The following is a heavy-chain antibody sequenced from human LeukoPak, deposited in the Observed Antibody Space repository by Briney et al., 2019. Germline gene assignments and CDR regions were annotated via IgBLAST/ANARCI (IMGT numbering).Heavy chain of an antibody. CDR2: IKQDGSKK. CDR1: GFPFSSYW. J-gene: IGHJ4*02. V-gene: IGHV3-7*04. D-gene: IGHD5-24*01. Sequence: GGSLRLSCVTSGFPFSSYWMTWVRQAPGKGLEWAANIKQDGSKKSYVDSVKGRFTISRDNAKNSLYLQMNSLRAEDTAIYYCTRVGYIDEGIDYWGQGTLVTVSS. CDR3: TRVGYIDEGIDY.